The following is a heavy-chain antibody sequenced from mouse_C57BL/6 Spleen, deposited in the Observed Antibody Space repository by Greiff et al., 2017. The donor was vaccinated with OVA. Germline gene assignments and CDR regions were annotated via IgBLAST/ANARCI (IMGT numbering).Heavy chain of an antibody. CDR3: VRAFYYDYYWFAY. CDR1: GFTFNTYA. V-gene: IGHV10-3*01. CDR2: IRSKSSNYAT. Sequence: EVKLVESGGGLVQPKGSLKLSCAASGFTFNTYAMHWVRQAPGKGLEWVARIRSKSSNYATYYADSVKDRFTISRDDSQSMLYLQMNNLKTEDTAMYYGVRAFYYDYYWFAYWGQGTLVTVSA. J-gene: IGHJ3*01. D-gene: IGHD2-4*01.